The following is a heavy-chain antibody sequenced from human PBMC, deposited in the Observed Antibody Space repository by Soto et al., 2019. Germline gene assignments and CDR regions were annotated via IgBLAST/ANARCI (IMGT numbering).Heavy chain of an antibody. J-gene: IGHJ5*02. CDR1: GGSISKFY. CDR2: VYATGTT. CDR3: VRDGSKTLREWFDP. Sequence: SETLSLTCSVSGGSISKFYWSWIRKTAGKGLEWMGRVYATGTTDYNPSLRSRVAMSVDISRKTFSLRLTSVTAADTGMYYCVRDGSKTLREWFDPWGQGKLVTVSS. D-gene: IGHD3-10*01. V-gene: IGHV4-4*07.